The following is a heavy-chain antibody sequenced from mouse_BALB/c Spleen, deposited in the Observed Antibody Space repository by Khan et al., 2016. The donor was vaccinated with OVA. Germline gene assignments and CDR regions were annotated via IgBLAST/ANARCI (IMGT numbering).Heavy chain of an antibody. D-gene: IGHD3-3*01. CDR3: ARLEDI. CDR2: IWAGGST. CDR1: GFSLTSYG. V-gene: IGHV2-9*02. J-gene: IGHJ2*01. Sequence: QVQLKQSGPGLVAPSQSPSNTCTVSGFSLTSYGVHWVRQPPGKGLEWLGVIWAGGSTNYTSALMSRLSLSKDNSKRQVLLKMNSLQTDARAMKYFARLEDIWGQGTTLTVSS.